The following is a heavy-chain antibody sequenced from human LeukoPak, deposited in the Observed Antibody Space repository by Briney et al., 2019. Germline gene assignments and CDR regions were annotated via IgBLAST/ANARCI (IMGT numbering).Heavy chain of an antibody. CDR1: GYTFTSYG. CDR2: ISAYNGNT. Sequence: ASVKVSCKASGYTFTSYGISWVRQAPGQGLEWMGWISAYNGNTNYAQKLQGRVTMTTDTSTSTAYMELSSLRSEDTAVYYCARGRLYGSGSYAIDYWGQGTLVTVSS. J-gene: IGHJ4*02. CDR3: ARGRLYGSGSYAIDY. D-gene: IGHD3-10*01. V-gene: IGHV1-18*01.